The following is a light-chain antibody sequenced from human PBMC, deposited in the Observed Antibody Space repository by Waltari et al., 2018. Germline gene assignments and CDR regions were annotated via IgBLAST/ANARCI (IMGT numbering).Light chain of an antibody. J-gene: IGKJ3*01. CDR2: LGS. Sequence: DIVMTQSPLSLSVTPGEPASISCRSSQSRLRSTGYNFLDWYLQKPGQPPQLLSSLGSVRACGVPDRFSGSGTGTDFTLKISRVEAEDVGIYYCMQALHTPTTFGPGTKVDIK. CDR3: MQALHTPTT. V-gene: IGKV2-28*01. CDR1: QSRLRSTGYNF.